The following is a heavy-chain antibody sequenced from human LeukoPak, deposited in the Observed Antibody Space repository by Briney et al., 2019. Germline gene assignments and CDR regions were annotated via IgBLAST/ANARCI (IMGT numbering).Heavy chain of an antibody. D-gene: IGHD6-13*01. V-gene: IGHV1-2*02. CDR1: GYTFTGYY. CDR3: ARFHSSSWIYDY. CDR2: INPNSGGT. Sequence: ASVKVSCKASGYTFTGYYMHWVRQAPGQGLAWMGWINPNSGGTNYAQKFQGRVTMTRDTSISTAYMELSRLRSDDTAVYYCARFHSSSWIYDYWGQGTLVTVSS. J-gene: IGHJ4*02.